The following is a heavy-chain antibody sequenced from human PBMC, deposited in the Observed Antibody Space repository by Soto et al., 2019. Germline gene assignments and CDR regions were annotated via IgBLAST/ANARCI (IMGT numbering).Heavy chain of an antibody. CDR2: IYYSTRTYYNPSGST. J-gene: IGHJ4*02. CDR1: GDSISSDSYY. CDR3: VRHKDRKVDY. Sequence: SETLSLTCSVSGDSISSDSYYWGWIRQPPGKGLEWIGSIYYSTRTYYNPSGSTYYNPSLKSRVSISIDTSKNHFSLKLSSVTATDTAVYYCVRHKDRKVDYWGQGALVTVSS. V-gene: IGHV4-39*01.